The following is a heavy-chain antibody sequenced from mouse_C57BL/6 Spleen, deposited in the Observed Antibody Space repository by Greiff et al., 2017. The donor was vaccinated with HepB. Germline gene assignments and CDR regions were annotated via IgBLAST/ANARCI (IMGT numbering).Heavy chain of an antibody. CDR1: GFSLTSYG. CDR2: IWRGGST. CDR3: AKHGGTGTSRYWYFDV. Sequence: VKLVESGPGLVAPSQSLSITCTVSGFSLTSYGVDWVRQPPGKGLEWLGVIWRGGSTNYNSALMSRLSISKDNSKSQVFLNMNSLQTDDTAMYYCAKHGGTGTSRYWYFDVWGTGTTVTVSS. V-gene: IGHV2-9*01. J-gene: IGHJ1*03. D-gene: IGHD4-1*01.